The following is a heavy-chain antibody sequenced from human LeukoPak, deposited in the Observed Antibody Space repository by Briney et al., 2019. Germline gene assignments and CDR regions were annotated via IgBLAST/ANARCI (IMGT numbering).Heavy chain of an antibody. V-gene: IGHV3-30*02. CDR3: AKDPVDY. Sequence: PGGSLRLSCAASGFPFTNYAVHWVRQAPGKGLEWVAVIWYGGSNKYYADSVKGRFTISRDNSKNTLYLQMNSLRAEDTAVYYCAKDPVDYWGQGTLVTVSS. J-gene: IGHJ4*02. CDR2: IWYGGSNK. CDR1: GFPFTNYA.